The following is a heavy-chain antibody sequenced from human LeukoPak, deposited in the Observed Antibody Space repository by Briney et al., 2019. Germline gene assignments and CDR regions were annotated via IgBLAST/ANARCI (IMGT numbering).Heavy chain of an antibody. CDR3: ARVPSTVTTWTDDY. Sequence: GGSLRLSCAASGLVVSSNYMNWVRQAPGKGLEWVSVIYSGGNTYYGHSVKGRSTISRDNSKNTLYLQMNSLRAEDTAVYYCARVPSTVTTWTDDYWGQGTLVTVSS. CDR2: IYSGGNT. J-gene: IGHJ4*02. CDR1: GLVVSSNY. V-gene: IGHV3-53*05. D-gene: IGHD4-17*01.